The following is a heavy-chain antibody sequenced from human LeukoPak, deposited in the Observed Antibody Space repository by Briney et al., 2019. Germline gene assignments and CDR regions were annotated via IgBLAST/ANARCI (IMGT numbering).Heavy chain of an antibody. D-gene: IGHD3-22*01. V-gene: IGHV3-74*01. CDR1: GFTFNDHY. CDR3: ARAHPSYYYDSSGYYYA. J-gene: IGHJ5*02. Sequence: GGSLRLSCAASGFTFNDHYMDWVRQAPGKGLVWVSRINSDGSSTSYADSVKGRFTISRDNAKNTLYLQMNSLRAEDTAVYYCARAHPSYYYDSSGYYYAWGQGTLVTVSS. CDR2: INSDGSST.